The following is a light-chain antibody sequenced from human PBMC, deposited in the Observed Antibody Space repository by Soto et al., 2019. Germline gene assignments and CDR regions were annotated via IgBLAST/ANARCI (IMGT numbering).Light chain of an antibody. V-gene: IGKV3-20*01. CDR1: QSISSSY. CDR3: QHYGTSATWT. J-gene: IGKJ1*01. Sequence: EIVLTQSPVTLSLSPGERATLSRRASQSISSSYLAWYQQKPGQAPRPLIFGASSRASGIPGRFSGSGSGTDFTLTISRLEPEDFAVYYCQHYGTSATWTFGQGTKVEIK. CDR2: GAS.